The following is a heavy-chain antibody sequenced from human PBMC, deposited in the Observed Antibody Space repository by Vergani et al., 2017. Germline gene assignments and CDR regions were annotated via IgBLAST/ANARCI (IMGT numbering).Heavy chain of an antibody. CDR3: ASQTIYSVWYAAGAFDI. CDR2: IYYSGST. Sequence: QVQLQESGPGLVKPSETLSLTCTVSGGSISSYYWSWIRQPPGKGLEWIGYIYYSGSTNYNPSLKSRVTIAGDTSKNPFSLKLSSVTAADTAVYYCASQTIYSVWYAAGAFDIWGQGTMVTVSS. CDR1: GGSISSYY. V-gene: IGHV4-59*01. J-gene: IGHJ3*02. D-gene: IGHD6-19*01.